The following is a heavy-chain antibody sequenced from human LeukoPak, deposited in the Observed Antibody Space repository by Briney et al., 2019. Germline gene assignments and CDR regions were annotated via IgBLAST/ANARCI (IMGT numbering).Heavy chain of an antibody. D-gene: IGHD6-6*01. V-gene: IGHV3-23*01. CDR1: GFTFSSYA. CDR2: ISGSGGST. Sequence: PGGSLRLSCAASGFTFSSYAMSWVRQAPGKGLEWVSAISGSGGSTYYADSVKGRFTISRDNSKNTLYLQMNSLRAEDTAVYYCAKALYSSSSIKYALDIWGQGTMVTVSS. CDR3: AKALYSSSSIKYALDI. J-gene: IGHJ3*02.